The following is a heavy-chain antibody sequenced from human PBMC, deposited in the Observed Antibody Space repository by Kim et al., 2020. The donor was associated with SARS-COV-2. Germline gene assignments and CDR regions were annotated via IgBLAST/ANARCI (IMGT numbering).Heavy chain of an antibody. D-gene: IGHD6-13*01. CDR3: ARDRYSSSWYGDYYYYMDV. CDR2: INPNSGGT. Sequence: ASVKVSCKASGYTFTGYYMHWVRQAPGQGLEWMGRINPNSGGTNYAQKFQGRVTMTRDTSISTAYMELSRLRSDDTAVYYCARDRYSSSWYGDYYYYMDVWGKGTTVTVSS. CDR1: GYTFTGYY. J-gene: IGHJ6*03. V-gene: IGHV1-2*06.